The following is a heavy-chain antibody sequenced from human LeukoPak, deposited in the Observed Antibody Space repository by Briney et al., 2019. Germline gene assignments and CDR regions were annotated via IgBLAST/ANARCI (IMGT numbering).Heavy chain of an antibody. CDR3: ARDLGSSRYGDY. D-gene: IGHD6-13*01. Sequence: GGSLRLSCAASGFTVSSNYMSWVRQAPGKGLEWVSVIYSGGSTYYADSVKGRFTISRDNSKNTLYLQMNSLRAEDTAVYYCARDLGSSRYGDYWGQGTLVTVSS. CDR1: GFTVSSNY. V-gene: IGHV3-53*01. J-gene: IGHJ4*02. CDR2: IYSGGST.